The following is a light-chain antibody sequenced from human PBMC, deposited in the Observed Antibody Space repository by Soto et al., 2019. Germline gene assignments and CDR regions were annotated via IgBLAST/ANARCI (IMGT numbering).Light chain of an antibody. J-gene: IGKJ4*01. Sequence: EIVMTQSPATLSVSPGDRATLSCRASQSVDNDLAWYQQKPGQPPRLLIYDASTRATGIPAGFSGSQSGTEFTLTISSLLSEDFAVYSCQQYNNWPLTFGGGTKVEIK. CDR1: QSVDND. CDR3: QQYNNWPLT. V-gene: IGKV3D-15*01. CDR2: DAS.